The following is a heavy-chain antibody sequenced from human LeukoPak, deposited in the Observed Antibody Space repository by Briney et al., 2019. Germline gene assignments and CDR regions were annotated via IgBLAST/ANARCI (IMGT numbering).Heavy chain of an antibody. CDR3: ARDRTVTTHYYYYMDV. V-gene: IGHV3-21*01. CDR1: GFTFNSYT. J-gene: IGHJ6*03. D-gene: IGHD4-17*01. Sequence: GGSLRLSCAASGFTFNSYTMNWVRQAPGKGLEWVSSISRTSGHIYYADSVKGQFTISRDNAKNSLYLQMNSLRAEDTAVYYCARDRTVTTHYYYYMDVWGKGTTVTVSS. CDR2: ISRTSGHI.